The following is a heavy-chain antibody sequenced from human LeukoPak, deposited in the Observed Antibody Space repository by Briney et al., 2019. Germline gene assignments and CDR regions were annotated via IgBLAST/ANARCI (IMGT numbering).Heavy chain of an antibody. V-gene: IGHV5-51*01. CDR1: GYSFTSHW. D-gene: IGHD3-10*01. J-gene: IGHJ4*02. CDR2: IYPGDFDT. CDR3: ARQGYYGSGSQYADY. Sequence: GESLKTSCKGSGYSFTSHWIGWVRQMPGKGLEWMGIIYPGDFDTRYSTSFQGQVTISADKSIDTAYLQWSSLQASDTAIYHCARQGYYGSGSQYADYWGQGTRVTVSS.